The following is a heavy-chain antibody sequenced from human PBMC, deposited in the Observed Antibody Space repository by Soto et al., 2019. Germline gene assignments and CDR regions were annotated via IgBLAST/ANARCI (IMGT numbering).Heavy chain of an antibody. D-gene: IGHD1-1*01. V-gene: IGHV1-8*01. Sequence: QVQLVQSGAEVKKPGASVKVSCKASGYTFTSYDISWVRQATGQGLEWVGWMNPNSGNTGYAQKFQGRVTMTRNTSISTADTELSSLRSEDTAVYYCAKRRGYAFDIWGQGTMVTVSS. CDR3: AKRRGYAFDI. J-gene: IGHJ3*02. CDR1: GYTFTSYD. CDR2: MNPNSGNT.